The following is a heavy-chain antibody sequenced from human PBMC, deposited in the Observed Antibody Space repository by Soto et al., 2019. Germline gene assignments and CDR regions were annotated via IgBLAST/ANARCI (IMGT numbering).Heavy chain of an antibody. V-gene: IGHV6-1*01. Sequence: LSQTLSLTCAISGDSVSSNSAAWNWIRQSPSRGLEWLGRTYYRSKWYNDYAESVKSRITINPETSKNQFSLHLNSVTPEDTAVYYCARDPPDFHSAFDYWGQGTLVTVS. CDR1: GDSVSSNSAA. CDR3: ARDPPDFHSAFDY. J-gene: IGHJ4*02. CDR2: TYYRSKWYN. D-gene: IGHD4-4*01.